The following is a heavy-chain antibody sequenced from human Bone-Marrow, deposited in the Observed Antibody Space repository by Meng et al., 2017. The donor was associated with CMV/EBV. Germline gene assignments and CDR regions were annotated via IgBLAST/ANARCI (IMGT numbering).Heavy chain of an antibody. CDR3: AREQQLDKNWFDP. Sequence: SVKVSCKASGYTFTSYGISWVRQAPGQGLEWMGRIIPILGIANYAQKFQGRVTITADKSTSTAYMELSSLRSEDTAVYYCAREQQLDKNWFDPWGQGTLVTVSS. V-gene: IGHV1-69*04. CDR1: GYTFTSYG. D-gene: IGHD6-13*01. CDR2: IIPILGIA. J-gene: IGHJ5*02.